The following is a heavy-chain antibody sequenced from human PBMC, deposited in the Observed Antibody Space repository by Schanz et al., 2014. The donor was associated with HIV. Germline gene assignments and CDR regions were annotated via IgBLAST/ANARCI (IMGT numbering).Heavy chain of an antibody. D-gene: IGHD6-19*01. CDR1: GFTFSTYV. CDR3: AKSHKHDSSDYYRFYYFGMDV. CDR2: ISFDGSHK. Sequence: QVQLVESGGGVAQPGRSLRLSCAASGFTFSTYVMHWVRQAPGKGLEWVAAISFDGSHKYSADSVKGRFTISRDDSSDTLYLQMNSLRPEDTAVYYCAKSHKHDSSDYYRFYYFGMDVWGQGTTVTVSS. J-gene: IGHJ6*02. V-gene: IGHV3-30*18.